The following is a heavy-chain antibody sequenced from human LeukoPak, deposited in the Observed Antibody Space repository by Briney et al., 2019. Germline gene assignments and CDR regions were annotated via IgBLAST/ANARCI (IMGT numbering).Heavy chain of an antibody. V-gene: IGHV1-18*01. CDR2: VSADGGNT. CDR1: GYIFTSYG. CDR3: ARDWYCSGGSCQDCFDP. D-gene: IGHD2-15*01. Sequence: SVPVSCKASGYIFTSYGISWVRQAPGQGLEWMGWVSADGGNTNYAQRFQCRITMTTDRSTTTAYMELSSLRSDDTAVYYCARDWYCSGGSCQDCFDPWGQGTRDPVSS. J-gene: IGHJ5*02.